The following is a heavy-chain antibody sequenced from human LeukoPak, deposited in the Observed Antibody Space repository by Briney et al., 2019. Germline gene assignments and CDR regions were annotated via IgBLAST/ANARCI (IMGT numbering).Heavy chain of an antibody. Sequence: SETLSLTCAVYGGSFSGYYWSWVRQTPGKGLEWLGEINHSGYTNDSPSLKSRVTLSIDTSRKQFSLNLRSVAVADAGIYYCTRMTTGHDYWGQGTLVTVSS. V-gene: IGHV4-34*01. D-gene: IGHD4-17*01. J-gene: IGHJ4*02. CDR3: TRMTTGHDY. CDR1: GGSFSGYY. CDR2: INHSGYT.